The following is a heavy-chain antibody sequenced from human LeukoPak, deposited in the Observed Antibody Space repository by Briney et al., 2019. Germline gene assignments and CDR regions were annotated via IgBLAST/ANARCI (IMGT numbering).Heavy chain of an antibody. D-gene: IGHD3-22*01. Sequence: GGSLRLSCAASGFTFSSYDMHWVCQTTGKGLEWVSAIGTAGDTYYPGSVKGRFTISRENAKNSLYLQMNSLRAGDTAVYYCARGDSSGYQRNTKLDYWGQGTLVTVSS. CDR2: IGTAGDT. CDR1: GFTFSSYD. V-gene: IGHV3-13*01. J-gene: IGHJ4*02. CDR3: ARGDSSGYQRNTKLDY.